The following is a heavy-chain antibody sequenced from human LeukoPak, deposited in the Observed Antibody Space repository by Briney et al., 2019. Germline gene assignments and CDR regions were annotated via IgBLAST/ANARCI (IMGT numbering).Heavy chain of an antibody. CDR3: TRDARRIAVAGTWADY. V-gene: IGHV3-11*01. Sequence: GGSLRLSCAASRFTLSDYFMTWIRQAPGKGLEWLSYISSSDTGTTTYHTDSVKGRFTISRDNTKNSLYLEMNSLRVEDTAVYYCTRDARRIAVAGTWADYWGQGTLVTVSS. D-gene: IGHD6-19*01. CDR1: RFTLSDYF. J-gene: IGHJ4*02. CDR2: ISSSDTGTTT.